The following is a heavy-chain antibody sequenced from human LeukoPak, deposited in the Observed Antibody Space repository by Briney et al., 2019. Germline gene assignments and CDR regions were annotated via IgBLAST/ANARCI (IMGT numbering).Heavy chain of an antibody. CDR1: GFTFSDSY. J-gene: IGHJ4*02. V-gene: IGHV3-11*01. CDR3: ARGKYSFDY. Sequence: KPGGSLRLSCAASGFTFSDSYMSWIRQAPGKGLEYISYISSSGSTICYADSVKGRFTLSRDNAKNPLSLEMNSLRAEDTAVYYCARGKYSFDYWGQGTLVTVSS. CDR2: ISSSGSTI.